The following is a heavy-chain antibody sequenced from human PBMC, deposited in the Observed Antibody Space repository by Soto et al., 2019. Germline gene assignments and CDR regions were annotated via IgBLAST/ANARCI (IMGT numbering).Heavy chain of an antibody. V-gene: IGHV5-51*01. CDR1: CYTFTNYC. J-gene: IGHJ6*02. CDR2: IYPGDSDT. CDR3: AASIFYYGMDV. Sequence: GESLKISCKGSCYTFTNYCIGCVRQMPGKGLEWMGIIYPGDSDTKYNPSFQGQVTISADKSITTTYLQWSSLKASDTAIYYCAASIFYYGMDVWGQGTTVTVSS.